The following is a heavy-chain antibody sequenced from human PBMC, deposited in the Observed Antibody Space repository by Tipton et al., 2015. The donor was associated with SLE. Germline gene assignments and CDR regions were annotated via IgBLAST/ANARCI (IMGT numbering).Heavy chain of an antibody. CDR3: AIGGDSGYDL. CDR1: GGSISSSSYY. Sequence: TLSLTCTVSGGSISSSSYYWGWIRQPPGKGLDWIGTIYYSGTTYYNPSLKSRVTISVDTSKIQFSLKLSSVTAADTAVHYCAIGGDSGYDLWGQGTTVIVSS. CDR2: IYYSGTT. V-gene: IGHV4-39*07. D-gene: IGHD5-12*01. J-gene: IGHJ6*02.